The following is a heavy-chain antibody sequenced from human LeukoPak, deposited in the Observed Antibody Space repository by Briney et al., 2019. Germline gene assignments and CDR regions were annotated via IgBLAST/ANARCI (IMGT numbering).Heavy chain of an antibody. V-gene: IGHV1-2*06. J-gene: IGHJ5*02. Sequence: ASVKVSCKASGYTFTEFYIHWVRQAPGQGLEWMGLIHPNTGDTYFAQKFRGRVTMTRDTSISTAYMELNRLTSDDTAVYYCARDYSGRYNHWAQGILVTISS. CDR3: ARDYSGRYNH. CDR1: GYTFTEFY. D-gene: IGHD2-2*02. CDR2: IHPNTGDT.